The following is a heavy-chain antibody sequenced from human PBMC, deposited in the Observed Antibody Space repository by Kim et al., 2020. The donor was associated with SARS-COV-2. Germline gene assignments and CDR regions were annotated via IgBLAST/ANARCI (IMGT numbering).Heavy chain of an antibody. CDR1: GYTFTSYY. CDR2: INPSGGST. V-gene: IGHV1-46*01. D-gene: IGHD2-21*01. Sequence: ASVKVSCKASGYTFTSYYMHWVRQAPGQGLEWMGIINPSGGSTSYAQKFQGRVTMTRDTSTSTVYMELSSLRSEDTAVYYCARVRMDCGGDCYSRPHDAFDIWGQGTMVTVSS. CDR3: ARVRMDCGGDCYSRPHDAFDI. J-gene: IGHJ3*02.